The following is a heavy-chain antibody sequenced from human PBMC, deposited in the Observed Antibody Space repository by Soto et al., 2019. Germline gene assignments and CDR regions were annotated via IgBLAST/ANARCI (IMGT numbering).Heavy chain of an antibody. CDR1: GVSIISSNYY. CDR2: IYYSGST. J-gene: IGHJ6*03. CDR3: ASQPATRETYSYYYMAV. Sequence: EARSLTGTVSGVSIISSNYYGGGIRQPPGKGLEWTGSIYYSGSTYYTPSLKSRVTTSVATSPNQSSLTLSSVTAADTAVYYCASQPATRETYSYYYMAVWGKGTTVTVS. V-gene: IGHV4-39*01.